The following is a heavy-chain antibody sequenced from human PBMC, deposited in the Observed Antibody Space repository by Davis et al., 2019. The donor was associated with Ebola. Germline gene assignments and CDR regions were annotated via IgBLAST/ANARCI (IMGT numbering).Heavy chain of an antibody. CDR2: IYSGGST. J-gene: IGHJ6*02. CDR1: GFTVSSNY. V-gene: IGHV3-66*01. Sequence: GESLKISCAASGFTVSSNYMSWVRQAPGKGLEWVSVIYSGGSTYYADSVKGRFTISRDNSKNTLYLQMNSLRAEDTAVYYCARLNTHYYYGMDVWGQGTTVTVSS. CDR3: ARLNTHYYYGMDV.